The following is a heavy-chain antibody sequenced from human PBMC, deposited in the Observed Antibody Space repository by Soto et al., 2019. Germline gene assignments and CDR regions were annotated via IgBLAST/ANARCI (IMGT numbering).Heavy chain of an antibody. CDR2: ISISSSYI. Sequence: GGSLRLSCAASGFTFSSYSMNWVRQAPGKGLEWVSSISISSSYIYYADSVKGRFTISRDTAKNSPYLQMNSLRDEDTAVYYCARHPPFFPLQSPVSGIAAAGPVYWGQGTLVTLS. CDR3: ARHPPFFPLQSPVSGIAAAGPVY. D-gene: IGHD6-13*01. CDR1: GFTFSSYS. J-gene: IGHJ4*02. V-gene: IGHV3-21*01.